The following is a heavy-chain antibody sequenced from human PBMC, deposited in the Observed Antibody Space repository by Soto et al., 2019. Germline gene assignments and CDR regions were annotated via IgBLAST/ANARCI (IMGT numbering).Heavy chain of an antibody. V-gene: IGHV3-33*01. Sequence: QVQLVESGGGVLQPGRSLTLSCAASGFTFSSYGMHWVRQAPGKGLEWVAVIWYDGSNKYFADSVKGRFTISRDNSKNMLYLQLNSLGADDTAVYYCARDRRGSSGWYLGYWGQGTLVTVSS. CDR3: ARDRRGSSGWYLGY. D-gene: IGHD6-19*01. J-gene: IGHJ4*02. CDR1: GFTFSSYG. CDR2: IWYDGSNK.